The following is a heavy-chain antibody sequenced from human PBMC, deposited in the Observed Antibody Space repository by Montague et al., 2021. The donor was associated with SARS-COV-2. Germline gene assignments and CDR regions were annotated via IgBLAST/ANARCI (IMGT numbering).Heavy chain of an antibody. J-gene: IGHJ5*02. D-gene: IGHD3-3*01. CDR3: ARAGGFYDYWSGYSSSAGFFDP. CDR2: IYYSGST. CDR1: GGSVSSYY. Sequence: SETLSLTCTVSGGSVSSYYWSWIRQSPGKGLQWLWYIYYSGSTDYNPSLKSRVTMSVARSKNQLSLRLNSVTTAATAVYFCARAGGFYDYWSGYSSSAGFFDPWGQGILVTVSS. V-gene: IGHV4-59*02.